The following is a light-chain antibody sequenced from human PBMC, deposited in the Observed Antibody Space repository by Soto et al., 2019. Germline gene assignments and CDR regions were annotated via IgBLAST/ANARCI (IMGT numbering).Light chain of an antibody. J-gene: IGLJ1*01. CDR1: SSDVGGYNF. V-gene: IGLV2-14*03. CDR2: DVA. CDR3: MSYTSSNTYV. Sequence: QSALTQPASVSGSPGQSITISCTGTSSDVGGYNFVSWYQHYPDKAPKLVIYDVADRPSGVSYRFSDSKSGNTASLTISGLQAEDEADYYCMSYTSSNTYVFGTGTKLTVL.